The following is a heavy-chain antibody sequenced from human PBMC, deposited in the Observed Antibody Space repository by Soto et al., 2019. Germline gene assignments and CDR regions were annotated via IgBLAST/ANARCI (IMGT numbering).Heavy chain of an antibody. Sequence: QLQLQESGPGLVKPSETLSLTCTVSGGSISSSSYYWGWIRQPPGKGLEWIGSIYYSGSTYYNPSLKSRVPISVDTSQNQVSLKLSAVTAADTSVYYCARHEYSSSWYFDSWGQGTLVTVSS. J-gene: IGHJ4*02. V-gene: IGHV4-39*01. CDR1: GGSISSSSYY. CDR2: IYYSGST. D-gene: IGHD6-13*01. CDR3: ARHEYSSSWYFDS.